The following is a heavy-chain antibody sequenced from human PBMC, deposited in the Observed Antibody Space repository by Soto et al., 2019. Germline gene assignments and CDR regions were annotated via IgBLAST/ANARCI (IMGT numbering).Heavy chain of an antibody. CDR1: GYTLTELS. CDR2: FDPEDGET. V-gene: IGHV1-24*01. CDR3: ARNEIAVAGTRFDY. D-gene: IGHD6-19*01. J-gene: IGHJ4*02. Sequence: GASVKVSCKVSGYTLTELSMHWVRQAPGKGLEWMGGFDPEDGETIYAQKFQGRVTMTEDTSTDTAYMELSSLRSEDTAVYYCARNEIAVAGTRFDYWGQGTLVTVSS.